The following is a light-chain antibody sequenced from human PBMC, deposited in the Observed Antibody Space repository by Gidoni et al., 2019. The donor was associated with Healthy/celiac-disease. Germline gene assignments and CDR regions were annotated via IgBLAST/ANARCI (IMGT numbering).Light chain of an antibody. CDR3: SSYAGSNWV. Sequence: QSALTQPPSASGSPGQSVTISCTGTSSDVGGYNYVPWYQQHPGKAPKLMIYEVSKRPSGVPDRFSGSKSGNMASLTVSGLQAEDEAEYYCSSYAGSNWVFGGGTKLTVL. CDR2: EVS. V-gene: IGLV2-8*01. CDR1: SSDVGGYNY. J-gene: IGLJ3*02.